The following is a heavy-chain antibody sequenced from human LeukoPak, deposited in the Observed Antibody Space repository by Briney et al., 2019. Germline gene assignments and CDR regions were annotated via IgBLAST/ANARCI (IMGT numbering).Heavy chain of an antibody. CDR3: AKCTTGNAHYPIDY. D-gene: IGHD4-17*01. CDR1: GFTFSSYA. J-gene: IGHJ4*02. CDR2: ISYDGSTE. Sequence: GGSLRLSCAASGFTFSSYALHWVRQAPGKGLEWVATISYDGSTEYYADSVKGRFTISRDNSRSTLYLQMNSLRAEDSAVFYCAKCTTGNAHYPIDYWGQGALVTVSS. V-gene: IGHV3-30*04.